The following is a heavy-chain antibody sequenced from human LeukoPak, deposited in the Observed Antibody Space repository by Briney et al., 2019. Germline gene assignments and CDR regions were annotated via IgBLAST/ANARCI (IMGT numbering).Heavy chain of an antibody. V-gene: IGHV3-7*01. D-gene: IGHD2-2*01. Sequence: GGSLRLSCEASGFTLSSFWMTWVRQAPGKGLEWVANIKEDGNEKYYVDSVKGRFTISRDNTKNSLYLQMNSLRVEDTAMYYCATPLSKGAHWGQGTLVTVSS. CDR1: GFTLSSFW. CDR3: ATPLSKGAH. J-gene: IGHJ4*02. CDR2: IKEDGNEK.